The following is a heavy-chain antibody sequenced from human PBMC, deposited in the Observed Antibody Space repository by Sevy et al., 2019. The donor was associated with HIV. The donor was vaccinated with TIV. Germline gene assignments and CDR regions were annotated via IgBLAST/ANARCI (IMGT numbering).Heavy chain of an antibody. CDR1: GFTFSSYD. CDR2: ISSIGSSI. Sequence: GGSLRLSCTASGFTFSSYDMNWVRQAPGKGLEWVSKISSIGSSIYYADSVKGRFTISRDNAKNSLNLQMNSLRAEDTAVYYCTRNGGAFDNGFDPWGQGTLVTVSS. D-gene: IGHD2-8*01. J-gene: IGHJ5*02. V-gene: IGHV3-48*03. CDR3: TRNGGAFDNGFDP.